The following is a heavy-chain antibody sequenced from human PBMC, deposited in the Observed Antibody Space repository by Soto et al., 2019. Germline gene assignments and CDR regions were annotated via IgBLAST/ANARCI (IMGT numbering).Heavy chain of an antibody. V-gene: IGHV3-23*01. J-gene: IGHJ4*02. D-gene: IGHD2-15*01. CDR3: AKVGAKYCSGGSCYNDY. Sequence: PGGSLRLSSAASGFNFSSYAMSWVRQAPGKGLEWVSAISGSGGSTYYADSVKGRFTISRDNSKNTLYLQMNSLRAEDTAVYYCAKVGAKYCSGGSCYNDYWGQGTLVTVS. CDR2: ISGSGGST. CDR1: GFNFSSYA.